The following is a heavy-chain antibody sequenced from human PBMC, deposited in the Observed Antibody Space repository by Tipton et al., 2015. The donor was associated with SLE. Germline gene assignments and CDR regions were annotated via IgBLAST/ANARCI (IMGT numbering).Heavy chain of an antibody. J-gene: IGHJ3*02. D-gene: IGHD7-27*01. CDR2: INPNNGGT. CDR3: VSPQLTAKDAFDI. CDR1: GYTFTTYY. V-gene: IGHV1-2*02. Sequence: QVQLVQSGAEMKKPGASVKVSCRASGYTFTTYYFHWLRQAPGQGLEWMGWINPNNGGTNYAQKFQGRITMTRDTSISTAYMDLSRLKSDDTAVYYCVSPQLTAKDAFDIWGQGTMVTVSS.